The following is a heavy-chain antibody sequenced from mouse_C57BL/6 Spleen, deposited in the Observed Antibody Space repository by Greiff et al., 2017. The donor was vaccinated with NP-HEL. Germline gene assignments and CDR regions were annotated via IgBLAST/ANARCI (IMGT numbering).Heavy chain of an antibody. CDR2: INPYNGGT. D-gene: IGHD4-1*01. Sequence: DVKLQESGPVLVKPGASVKMSCKASGYTFTDYYMNWVKQSHGKSLEWIGVINPYNGGTSYNQKFKGKATLTVDKSSSKACMELNSLTSEYSAVYYCARDWDVYYAMDYWGQGTSVTVSS. CDR3: ARDWDVYYAMDY. V-gene: IGHV1-19*01. CDR1: GYTFTDYY. J-gene: IGHJ4*01.